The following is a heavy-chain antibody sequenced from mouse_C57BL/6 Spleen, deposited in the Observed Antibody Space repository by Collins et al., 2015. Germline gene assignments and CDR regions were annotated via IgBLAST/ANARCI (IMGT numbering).Heavy chain of an antibody. CDR1: LSITSGYY. CDR3: AREELFYYDYDRDWYFDV. Sequence: DVQLQSQDLPRETFSVSVSHLLCHWLSITSGYYWNWIRQFPGNKLEWMGYISYDGSNNYNPSLKNRISITRDTSKNQFFLKLNSVTTEDTATYYCAREELFYYDYDRDWYFDVWGTGTTVTVSS. CDR2: ISYDGSN. D-gene: IGHD2-4*01. V-gene: IGHV3-6*01. J-gene: IGHJ1*03.